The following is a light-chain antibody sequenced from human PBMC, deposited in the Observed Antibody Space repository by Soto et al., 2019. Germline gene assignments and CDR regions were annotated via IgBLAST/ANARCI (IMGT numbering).Light chain of an antibody. J-gene: IGLJ1*01. V-gene: IGLV2-14*03. Sequence: QSALTQPASVSGSPGQSITISCTGTSSDVGGYNYVSWYQHHPGKVTKLIIYDVSNRPSGVSIRFSGSKSDNTASLTISVLQPEYEADYHCSSYTTSNTRQIVFGTGTKVTVL. CDR1: SSDVGGYNY. CDR2: DVS. CDR3: SSYTTSNTRQIV.